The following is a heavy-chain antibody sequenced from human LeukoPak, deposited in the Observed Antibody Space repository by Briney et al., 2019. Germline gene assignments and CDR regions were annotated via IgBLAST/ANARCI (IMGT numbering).Heavy chain of an antibody. Sequence: GGSLRLSCTASGFTFSSYSMNWVRQAPGKGLEWVSYVSSSSSTIYYADSVKGRFTISRDNAKNSLYLQMNSLRAEDTALYYCAKEYYSAGFDYWGQGTLVTVSS. CDR3: AKEYYSAGFDY. CDR2: VSSSSSTI. J-gene: IGHJ4*02. CDR1: GFTFSSYS. V-gene: IGHV3-48*01. D-gene: IGHD2-15*01.